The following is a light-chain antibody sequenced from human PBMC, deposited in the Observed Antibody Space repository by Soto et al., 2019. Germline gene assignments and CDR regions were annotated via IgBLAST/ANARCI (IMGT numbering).Light chain of an antibody. V-gene: IGKV3-15*01. J-gene: IGKJ2*01. CDR2: GAS. Sequence: ERVMTQSPATLSVSPGDRATLSCRASQSVSTNLAWYQQKPGQAPRLLIYGASTRATGIPARFSGSGSGTEFTLTISSLQSEVFAVYYCQQYNDLPPGTFGQGTNLEIK. CDR3: QQYNDLPPGT. CDR1: QSVSTN.